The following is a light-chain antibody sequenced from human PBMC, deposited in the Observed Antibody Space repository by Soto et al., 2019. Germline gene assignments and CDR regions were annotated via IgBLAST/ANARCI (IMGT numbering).Light chain of an antibody. CDR2: DAS. V-gene: IGKV3-20*01. CDR3: QQCYTSFLYT. CDR1: QSIDSSH. Sequence: EIVLMQSPGTLSLSPGERATLSCRASQSIDSSHLAWYQQKPGQAPRLVIYDASNRATATPDRFSGSGSGTDFTLTISRLEPADFAVFFCQQCYTSFLYTFGQGTKLEIK. J-gene: IGKJ2*01.